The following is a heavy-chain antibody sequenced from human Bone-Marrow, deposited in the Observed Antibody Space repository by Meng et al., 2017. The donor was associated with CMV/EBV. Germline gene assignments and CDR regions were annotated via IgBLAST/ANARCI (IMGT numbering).Heavy chain of an antibody. CDR3: ARSPPGDCSHTSCSNFQH. V-gene: IGHV1-69*01. J-gene: IGHJ1*01. CDR1: FSSHA. Sequence: FSSHAIIWVRQAPGQGLEWMGGIIPIFGTPNYAQKSQGRVTITADESTNTAYMELNSLTSEDTAVYFCARSPPGDCSHTSCSNFQHWGQGTLVTVSS. D-gene: IGHD2-2*01. CDR2: IIPIFGTP.